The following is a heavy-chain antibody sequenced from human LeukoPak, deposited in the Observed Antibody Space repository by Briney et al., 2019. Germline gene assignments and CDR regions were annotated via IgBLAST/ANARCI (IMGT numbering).Heavy chain of an antibody. V-gene: IGHV3-33*01. CDR1: GFTFSSYG. J-gene: IGHJ3*02. D-gene: IGHD3/OR15-3a*01. Sequence: GGSLRLSCAASGFTFSSYGMHWVRQAPGKGLEWVAVIWYDGSNKYYADSVKGRFTISRDNSKNTLYLQMNSLRAEDTAVYYCAREWTKNDAFDIWGQGTMVTVSS. CDR2: IWYDGSNK. CDR3: AREWTKNDAFDI.